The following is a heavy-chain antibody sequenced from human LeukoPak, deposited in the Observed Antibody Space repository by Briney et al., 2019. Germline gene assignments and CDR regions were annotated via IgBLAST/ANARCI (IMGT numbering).Heavy chain of an antibody. J-gene: IGHJ4*02. CDR2: ISYDGSNK. CDR3: ASGDYYGSGSYPNVYFDY. V-gene: IGHV3-30*01. CDR1: GLTFSSYA. D-gene: IGHD3-10*01. Sequence: GGSLRLSCAASGLTFSSYAMHWVRQAPGKGLEWVAVISYDGSNKYYADSVKGRSTISRDNSKNTLYLQMNSLRAEDTAVYYCASGDYYGSGSYPNVYFDYWGQGTLVTVSS.